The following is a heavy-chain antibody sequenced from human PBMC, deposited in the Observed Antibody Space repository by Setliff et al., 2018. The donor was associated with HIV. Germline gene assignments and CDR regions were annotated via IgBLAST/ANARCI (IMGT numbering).Heavy chain of an antibody. Sequence: GESLKISCKGSGYSLSSYWIGWVRQMPGKGLEWMGIIYPGDSDTRYSPSFQGQVTISADKSISTAYLQCSSLKASDTAMYYCARLGGICSGGSCTALAYIMDVWGQGTTVTVSS. CDR3: ARLGGICSGGSCTALAYIMDV. CDR1: GYSLSSYW. J-gene: IGHJ6*02. CDR2: IYPGDSDT. D-gene: IGHD2-15*01. V-gene: IGHV5-51*01.